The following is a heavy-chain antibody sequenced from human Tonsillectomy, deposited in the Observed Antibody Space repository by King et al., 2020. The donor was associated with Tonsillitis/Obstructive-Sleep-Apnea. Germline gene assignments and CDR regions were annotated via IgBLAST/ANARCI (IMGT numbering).Heavy chain of an antibody. CDR3: ARAYCSSTSYYRRQWLDERDAFDI. CDR2: IIPIFGTA. CDR1: GGTFSSYA. D-gene: IGHD2-2*02. J-gene: IGHJ3*02. Sequence: VQLVQSGAEVKKPGSSVKVSCKASGGTFSSYAISWVRQAPGQGLEWMGGIIPIFGTANYAQKFQGRVTITADESTSTAYMELSSLRSEDTAVYYCARAYCSSTSYYRRQWLDERDAFDIWGQGTMVTVSS. V-gene: IGHV1-69*01.